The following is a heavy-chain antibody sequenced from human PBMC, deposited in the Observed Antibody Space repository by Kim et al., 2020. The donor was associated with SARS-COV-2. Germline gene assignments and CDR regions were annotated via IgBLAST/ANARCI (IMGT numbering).Heavy chain of an antibody. CDR2: INHSGST. CDR1: GGSFSGYY. Sequence: SETLSLTCAVYGGSFSGYYWSWIRQPPGKGLEWIGEINHSGSTNYNPSLKSRVTISVDTSKNQFSLKLSSVTAADTAVYYCARGKIAAAVSVDYWGQGTLVTVAS. J-gene: IGHJ4*02. V-gene: IGHV4-34*01. D-gene: IGHD6-13*01. CDR3: ARGKIAAAVSVDY.